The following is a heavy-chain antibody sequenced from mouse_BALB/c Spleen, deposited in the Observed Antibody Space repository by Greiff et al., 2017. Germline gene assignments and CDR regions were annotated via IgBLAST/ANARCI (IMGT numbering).Heavy chain of an antibody. CDR3: ARRGGSSYYFDV. J-gene: IGHJ1*01. D-gene: IGHD1-1*01. V-gene: IGHV14-3*02. CDR1: GFNIQDTY. CDR2: IDPANGNT. Sequence: VQLQQSGAELVKPGASVKLSCTASGFNIQDTYMHWVKQRPEQGLEWIGRIDPANGNTKYDPKFQGKATITADTSSNTAYLQLSSLTSEDTAVYYCARRGGSSYYFDVWGAGTTVTVSS.